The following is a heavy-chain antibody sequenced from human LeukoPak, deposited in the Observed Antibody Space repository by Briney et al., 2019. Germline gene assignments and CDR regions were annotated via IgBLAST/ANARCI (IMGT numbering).Heavy chain of an antibody. CDR1: GFTFSTYS. D-gene: IGHD3-22*01. CDR2: ISSSSSFI. J-gene: IGHJ4*02. V-gene: IGHV3-21*01. CDR3: ATGSYYYDSSGYYPPDYFDY. Sequence: PGGSLRLSCAASGFTFSTYSMNWVRQAPGKGLEWVSSISSSSSFIYYADSVKGRFTISRDNAKNSLYLQMNSLRAEDTAVYYCATGSYYYDSSGYYPPDYFDYWGQGTLVTVSS.